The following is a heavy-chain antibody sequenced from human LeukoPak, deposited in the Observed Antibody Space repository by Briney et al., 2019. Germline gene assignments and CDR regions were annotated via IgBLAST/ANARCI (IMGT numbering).Heavy chain of an antibody. CDR2: IKEDGSEK. J-gene: IGHJ4*02. Sequence: GGSLRLSCAASGFTFSSYWMSWVRQAPGKGVEWVANIKEDGSEKYYVDSVKGRFTISRDNAKNSLYLQMNSLRAEDTAVYYCARDGALAVAGTLYFDYWGQGTLVTVSS. CDR3: ARDGALAVAGTLYFDY. CDR1: GFTFSSYW. D-gene: IGHD6-19*01. V-gene: IGHV3-7*01.